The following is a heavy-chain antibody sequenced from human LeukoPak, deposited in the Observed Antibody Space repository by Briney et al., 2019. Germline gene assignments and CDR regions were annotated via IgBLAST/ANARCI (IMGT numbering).Heavy chain of an antibody. CDR3: AKESCSSTSCSPAEYYFDY. Sequence: GGSLRLSCAASGFTFSSYWMSWVRQAPGKGLEWVAFIRYDGSNKYYADSVKGRFTISRDNAKNSLYLQMNSLRAEDMALYYCAKESCSSTSCSPAEYYFDYWGQGTLVTVSS. CDR2: IRYDGSNK. CDR1: GFTFSSYW. D-gene: IGHD2-2*01. J-gene: IGHJ4*02. V-gene: IGHV3-30*02.